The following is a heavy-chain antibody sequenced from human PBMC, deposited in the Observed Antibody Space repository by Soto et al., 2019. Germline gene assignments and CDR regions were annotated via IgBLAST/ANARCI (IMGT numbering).Heavy chain of an antibody. V-gene: IGHV1-2*04. CDR1: GYTFTGYY. CDR2: INPNSGGT. CDR3: ARDHRPLPQWGGKPAGWFDP. J-gene: IGHJ5*02. Sequence: QVQLVQSGAEVKKPGASVKVSCKASGYTFTGYYMHWVRQAPGQGLEWMGWINPNSGGTNYAQKFRGWVTMTGDTSISTAYMELSRLRSDDTAVYYCARDHRPLPQWGGKPAGWFDPWGQGTLVTVSS. D-gene: IGHD2-15*01.